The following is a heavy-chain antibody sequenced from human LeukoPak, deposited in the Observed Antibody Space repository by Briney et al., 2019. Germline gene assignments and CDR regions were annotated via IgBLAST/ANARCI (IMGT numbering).Heavy chain of an antibody. D-gene: IGHD6-13*01. CDR3: ASGEVAAAGRVMYYFDY. Sequence: ASVKVSCKASGYTFTGYYMHWVRQAPGQGLEWMGWINPNSGGTNYAQKFQGRVTMTRDTSISTAYMELSRLRSDDTAVYYCASGEVAAAGRVMYYFDYWGQGTLVTVSS. CDR2: INPNSGGT. V-gene: IGHV1-2*02. CDR1: GYTFTGYY. J-gene: IGHJ4*02.